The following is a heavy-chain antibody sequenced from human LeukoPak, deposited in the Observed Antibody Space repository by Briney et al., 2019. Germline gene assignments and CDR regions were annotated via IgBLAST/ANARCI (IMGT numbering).Heavy chain of an antibody. J-gene: IGHJ4*02. Sequence: GGSLRLSCAASGFTFSSYSMNWVRQAPGKGREWVSSISSSSYIYYADSVKGRFTISRDNAKNSLYLQMNSLRAEDTAVYYCARGGSSSWYRFDYWGQGTLVTVSS. V-gene: IGHV3-21*01. CDR1: GFTFSSYS. CDR3: ARGGSSSWYRFDY. D-gene: IGHD6-13*01. CDR2: ISSSSYI.